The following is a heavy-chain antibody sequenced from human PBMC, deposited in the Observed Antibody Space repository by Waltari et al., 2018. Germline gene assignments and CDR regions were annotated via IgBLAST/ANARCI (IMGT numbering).Heavy chain of an antibody. CDR2: ISGSGGST. D-gene: IGHD3-3*01. J-gene: IGHJ5*02. Sequence: EVQLLESGGGLVQPGGSLRLSCVASGFTFSSYAMSWVRQAPGKGLEWVSAISGSGGSTYYADSVKGRFTISRDNSKNTLYLQMNSLRAEDTAVYYCAKDPPYYDFWSGYVGFDPWGQGTLVTVSS. CDR1: GFTFSSYA. CDR3: AKDPPYYDFWSGYVGFDP. V-gene: IGHV3-23*01.